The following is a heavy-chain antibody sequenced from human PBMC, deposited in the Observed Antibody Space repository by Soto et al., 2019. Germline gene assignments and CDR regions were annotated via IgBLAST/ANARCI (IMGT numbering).Heavy chain of an antibody. CDR2: IIPIFGTA. Sequence: GASVKVSCKASGGTFSSYAISWVRQAPGQGLEWMGGIIPIFGTANYAQKFQGRVTITADESTSTAYMELSSLRSEDTAVYYCARGENVLVPAAMPSSYYYYYGMDVWGQGTTVTV. CDR1: GGTFSSYA. V-gene: IGHV1-69*13. D-gene: IGHD2-2*01. CDR3: ARGENVLVPAAMPSSYYYYYGMDV. J-gene: IGHJ6*02.